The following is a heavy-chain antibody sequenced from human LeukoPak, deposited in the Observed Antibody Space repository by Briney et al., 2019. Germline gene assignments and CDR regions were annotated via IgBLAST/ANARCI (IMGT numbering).Heavy chain of an antibody. Sequence: GASVKVSCKASGYTFTSYGISWVRQAPGQGLEWMGWISAYNGNTNYAQKLQGRVTMTTDTSTSTAYMELRSLRSDDTAVYYCVRDFRCSSTSCYLPYYYYGMDAWGQGTTVTVSS. D-gene: IGHD2-2*01. V-gene: IGHV1-18*01. CDR3: VRDFRCSSTSCYLPYYYYGMDA. CDR2: ISAYNGNT. J-gene: IGHJ6*02. CDR1: GYTFTSYG.